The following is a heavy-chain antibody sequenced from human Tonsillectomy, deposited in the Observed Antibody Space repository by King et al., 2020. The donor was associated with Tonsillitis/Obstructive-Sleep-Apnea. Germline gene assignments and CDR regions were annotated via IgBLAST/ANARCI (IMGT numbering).Heavy chain of an antibody. CDR2: IIPIFGTA. CDR3: VSLLTTVTTGARGDY. V-gene: IGHV1-69*01. J-gene: IGHJ4*02. Sequence: VQLVESGAEVKKPGSSVKVSCKASGGTFSSYAISWVRQAPGQGLEWMGGIIPIFGTANYAQKFQGRVTITADEATSTAYMELSSLRSEDTAVYYCVSLLTTVTTGARGDYWGQGTLVTVSS. CDR1: GGTFSSYA. D-gene: IGHD4-17*01.